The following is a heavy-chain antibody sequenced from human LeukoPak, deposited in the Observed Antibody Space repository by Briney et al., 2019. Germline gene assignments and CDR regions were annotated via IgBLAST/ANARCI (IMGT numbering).Heavy chain of an antibody. Sequence: SETLSLTCAVYGGSFSGYYWSWIRQPPGKGLEWIGEINHSGSTDYNPSLKSRATISVDTSKNQFSLKLSSVTAADTAVYYCARKCSSTSCYNYWGQGTLVTVSS. CDR2: INHSGST. CDR3: ARKCSSTSCYNY. J-gene: IGHJ4*02. CDR1: GGSFSGYY. V-gene: IGHV4-34*01. D-gene: IGHD2-2*01.